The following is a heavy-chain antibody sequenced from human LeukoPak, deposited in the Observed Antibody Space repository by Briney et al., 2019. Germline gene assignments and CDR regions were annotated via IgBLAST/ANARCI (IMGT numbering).Heavy chain of an antibody. CDR3: AKRPKDYVWGSYRSGWFDP. CDR2: IWYDGSNK. D-gene: IGHD3-16*02. Sequence: GGSLRLSCAASGFTFSSHGMHWVRQAPGKWLEWVAVIWYDGSNKYYADSVKGRFTISRDNSKNTLYLQMNSLRAEDTAVYYCAKRPKDYVWGSYRSGWFDPWGQGTLVTVSS. V-gene: IGHV3-33*06. CDR1: GFTFSSHG. J-gene: IGHJ5*02.